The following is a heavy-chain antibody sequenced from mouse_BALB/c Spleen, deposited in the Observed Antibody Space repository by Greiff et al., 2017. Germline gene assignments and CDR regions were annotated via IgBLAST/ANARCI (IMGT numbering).Heavy chain of an antibody. CDR3: ASMIKTVAY. CDR2: IDTSDSYT. CDR1: GYTFTDYW. Sequence: QVQLQQPGAELVMPGASVKMSCKASGYTFTDYWMHWVKQRPGQGLEWIGAIDTSDSYTSYNQKFKGKATLTVDESSSTAYMQLNSLTSEDSAVYYCASMIKTVAYWGQGTLVTVSA. D-gene: IGHD2-4*01. J-gene: IGHJ3*01. V-gene: IGHV1-69*01.